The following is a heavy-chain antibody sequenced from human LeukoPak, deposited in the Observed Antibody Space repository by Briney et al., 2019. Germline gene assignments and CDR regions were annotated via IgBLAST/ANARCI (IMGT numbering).Heavy chain of an antibody. CDR2: MNPNSGNT. Sequence: ASVKVSCKASGYTFTSYDINWVRQATGQGLEWMGWMNPNSGNTGYAQKFQGRVTMTRNTSISTAYMELSSLRSGDTAVYYCARGDYYGSGSYYTNDYWGQGTLVTVSS. V-gene: IGHV1-8*01. J-gene: IGHJ4*02. CDR1: GYTFTSYD. CDR3: ARGDYYGSGSYYTNDY. D-gene: IGHD3-10*01.